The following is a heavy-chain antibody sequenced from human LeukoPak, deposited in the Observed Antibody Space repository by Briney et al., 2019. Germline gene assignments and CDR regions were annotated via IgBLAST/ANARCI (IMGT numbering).Heavy chain of an antibody. V-gene: IGHV1-18*01. CDR1: GYTFTSYG. D-gene: IGHD3-10*01. CDR3: ARDLPRSGSYYITSASYMDA. CDR2: ISAYNGNT. J-gene: IGHJ6*03. Sequence: ASVKVSCKASGYTFTSYGISWVRQAPGQGLEWMGWISAYNGNTNYAQKLQGRVTMTTDTSTSTAYMELRSLRSDDTAVYYCARDLPRSGSYYITSASYMDAWGKGTTVTVSS.